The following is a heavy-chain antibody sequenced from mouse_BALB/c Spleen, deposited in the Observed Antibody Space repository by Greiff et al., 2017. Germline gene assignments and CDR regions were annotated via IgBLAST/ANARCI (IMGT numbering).Heavy chain of an antibody. D-gene: IGHD2-4*01. CDR2: ISSGGSYT. V-gene: IGHV5-6-4*01. Sequence: EVQRVESGGGLVKPGGSLKLSCAASGFTFSSYTLSWVRQTPEKRLEWVATISSGGSYTYYPDSVKGRFTISRDNAKNTLYLQMSSLKSEDTAMYYCTRDATMITPHFDDWGQGTTLTVSS. CDR3: TRDATMITPHFDD. J-gene: IGHJ2*01. CDR1: GFTFSSYT.